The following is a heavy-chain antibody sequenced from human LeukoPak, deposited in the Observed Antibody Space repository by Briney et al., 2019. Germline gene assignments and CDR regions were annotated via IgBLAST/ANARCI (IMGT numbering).Heavy chain of an antibody. D-gene: IGHD2-21*02. J-gene: IGHJ4*02. CDR2: IWYDGSNK. CDR3: AKDVRMTAIRGFDY. V-gene: IGHV3-33*06. CDR1: GFTFSSYG. Sequence: GGSLRLSCAASGFTFSSYGMHWVRQAPGKGLEWVAVIWYDGSNKYYADSVKGRFTISRDNSKNTLYLQMNSLRAEDTAVYYCAKDVRMTAIRGFDYWGQGTLVTVSS.